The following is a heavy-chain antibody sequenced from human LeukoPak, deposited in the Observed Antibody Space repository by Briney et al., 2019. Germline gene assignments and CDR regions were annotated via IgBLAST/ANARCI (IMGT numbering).Heavy chain of an antibody. D-gene: IGHD4-17*01. J-gene: IGHJ5*02. CDR1: GYTFTSYG. V-gene: IGHV1-2*02. CDR3: ARDRRDDYGDFNWFDP. Sequence: ASVKVSCKASGYTFTSYGISWVRQAPGQGLEWMGWINPNSGGTNYAQKFQGRVTMTRDTSISTAYMELSRLRSDDTAVYYCARDRRDDYGDFNWFDPWGQGTLVTVSS. CDR2: INPNSGGT.